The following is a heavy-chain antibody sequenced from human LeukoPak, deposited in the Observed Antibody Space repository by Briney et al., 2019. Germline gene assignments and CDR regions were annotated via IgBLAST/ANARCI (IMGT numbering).Heavy chain of an antibody. CDR2: IGTAGDT. J-gene: IGHJ3*02. CDR1: ALTFSSYD. CDR3: AGGKGDYVHAFDI. V-gene: IGHV3-13*04. Sequence: GGSLRLSCAASALTFSSYDMHWVRQATGKGLEWVSGIGTAGDTYYPGSVKGRFTISRENPKNSLYLQMNSLRAGDTAVYYCAGGKGDYVHAFDIWGQGTMVTVSS. D-gene: IGHD4-17*01.